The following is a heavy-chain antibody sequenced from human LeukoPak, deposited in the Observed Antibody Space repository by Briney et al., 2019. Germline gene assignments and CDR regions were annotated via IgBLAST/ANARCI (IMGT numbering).Heavy chain of an antibody. D-gene: IGHD3-9*01. CDR3: ARDPGYYDILTGNYLRAGMDV. CDR2: INTNTGNP. J-gene: IGHJ6*02. Sequence: ASVKVSCKASGYTFTRYAINWVRQAPGQGLEWMAWINTNTGNPTYAQGFTGRFVFSLDTSVSTAYLQISSLKAEDTAVYYCARDPGYYDILTGNYLRAGMDVWGQGTTVTVSS. V-gene: IGHV7-4-1*02. CDR1: GYTFTRYA.